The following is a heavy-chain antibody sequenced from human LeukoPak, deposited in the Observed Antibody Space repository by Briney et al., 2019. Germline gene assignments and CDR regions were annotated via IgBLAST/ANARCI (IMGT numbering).Heavy chain of an antibody. CDR2: ISSSSRTI. CDR3: AKDEMKMAFDY. J-gene: IGHJ4*02. D-gene: IGHD5-24*01. CDR1: GFTFSSYG. V-gene: IGHV3-48*01. Sequence: GGSLRLSCAASGFTFSSYGMNWVRQAPGKRLEWVSYISSSSRTIYYADSVKGRFTISRDNSKNTLYLQMNSLRAEDTAVYYCAKDEMKMAFDYWGQGTLVTVSS.